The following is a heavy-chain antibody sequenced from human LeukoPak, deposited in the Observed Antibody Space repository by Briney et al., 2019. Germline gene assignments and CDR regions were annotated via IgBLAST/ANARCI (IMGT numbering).Heavy chain of an antibody. Sequence: PSETLSLTCAVSGGSISSSNWWSWVRQPPGKGLEWIGEIYHSGSTNYNPSLKSRVTISVDKSKNQFSLKLSSVTAADTAVYYCARAPKIFVYYYYYYYMDVWGKGTTVTVSS. CDR2: IYHSGST. J-gene: IGHJ6*03. CDR3: ARAPKIFVYYYYYYYMDV. D-gene: IGHD3-3*01. CDR1: GGSISSSNW. V-gene: IGHV4-4*02.